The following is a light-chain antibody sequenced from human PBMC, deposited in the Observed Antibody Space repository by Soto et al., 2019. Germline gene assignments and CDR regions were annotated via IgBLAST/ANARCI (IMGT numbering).Light chain of an antibody. J-gene: IGLJ3*02. CDR2: EVT. V-gene: IGLV2-14*01. CDR3: GSYTSAGTRV. Sequence: QSALTQPASVSGSAGQSITISCTGTSSDIGGYDYVFWYQQYPGKAPKLLISEVTNRPSGVSRRFSGSKSGNTASLTITGLLAEDEADYYCGSYTSAGTRVFGGGTKLTVL. CDR1: SSDIGGYDY.